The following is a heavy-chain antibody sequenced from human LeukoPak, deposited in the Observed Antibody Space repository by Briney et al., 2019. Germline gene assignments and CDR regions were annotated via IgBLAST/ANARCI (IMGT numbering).Heavy chain of an antibody. CDR3: ARVGIMITFGGVIVPKYYFDY. CDR2: INHSGST. J-gene: IGHJ4*02. CDR1: GGSISSSSYY. V-gene: IGHV4-39*07. D-gene: IGHD3-16*02. Sequence: KPSETLSLTCTVSGGSISSSSYYWGWIRQPPGKGLEWIGEINHSGSTNYNPSLKSRVTISVDTSKNQFSLKLSSVTAADTAVYYCARVGIMITFGGVIVPKYYFDYWGQGTLVTVSS.